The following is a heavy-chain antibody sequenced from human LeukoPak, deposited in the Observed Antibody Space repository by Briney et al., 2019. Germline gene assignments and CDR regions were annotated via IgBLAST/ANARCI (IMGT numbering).Heavy chain of an antibody. D-gene: IGHD3-16*01. CDR2: IYPIDSDT. Sequence: EESLKISCKASGYIFTSYWIGWVRQMPGKGLEWMGIIYPIDSDTRYSPSFQGQVTISADKAISTAYLQWSSLKASDTAMYYCARLGEDTFGSYWYFDLWGRGTLVTVAS. CDR3: ARLGEDTFGSYWYFDL. J-gene: IGHJ2*01. CDR1: GYIFTSYW. V-gene: IGHV5-51*01.